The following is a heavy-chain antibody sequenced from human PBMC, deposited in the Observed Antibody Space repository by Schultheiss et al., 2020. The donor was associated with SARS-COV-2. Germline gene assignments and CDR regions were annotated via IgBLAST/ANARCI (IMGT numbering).Heavy chain of an antibody. V-gene: IGHV4-59*08. Sequence: SETLSLTCTVSGGSISSYYWSWIRQPPGQGLEWIAYIYYSGSTYYNPSLKSRVTISVDTSKNQFSLKLSSVTAADTAVYYCARGATMVRGAEVDYWGQGTLVTVSS. CDR2: IYYSGST. D-gene: IGHD3-10*01. CDR3: ARGATMVRGAEVDY. CDR1: GGSISSYY. J-gene: IGHJ4*02.